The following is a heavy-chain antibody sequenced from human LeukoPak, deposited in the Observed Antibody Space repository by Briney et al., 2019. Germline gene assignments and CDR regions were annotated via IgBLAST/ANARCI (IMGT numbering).Heavy chain of an antibody. CDR1: GGSISSGSYY. V-gene: IGHV4-61*02. CDR3: ARDRGYSSSWYAEDYYYYMDV. J-gene: IGHJ6*03. D-gene: IGHD6-13*01. Sequence: TSQTLSLTCTVSGGSISSGSYYWSWIRQPAGKGLEWIGRIYTSGSTNYNPSLKSRVTISVDTSKNQFSLKLSSVTAADTAVYYCARDRGYSSSWYAEDYYYYMDVWGKGTTVTVSS. CDR2: IYTSGST.